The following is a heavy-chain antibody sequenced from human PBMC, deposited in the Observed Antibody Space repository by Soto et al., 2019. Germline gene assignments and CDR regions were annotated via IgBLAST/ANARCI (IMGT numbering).Heavy chain of an antibody. CDR1: GFTFSSYW. J-gene: IGHJ5*02. D-gene: IGHD2-21*01. CDR2: INSDGSST. CDR3: LPSSPISRDWFGP. V-gene: IGHV3-74*01. Sequence: AGSLRLSCAASGFTFSSYWMHGVRQAPGKGLVWVSRINSDGSSTSYADSVKGRFTISRDNAKNTLYLQMNSLRAEDTPVYYCLPSSPISRDWFGPWGQGTLVTVS.